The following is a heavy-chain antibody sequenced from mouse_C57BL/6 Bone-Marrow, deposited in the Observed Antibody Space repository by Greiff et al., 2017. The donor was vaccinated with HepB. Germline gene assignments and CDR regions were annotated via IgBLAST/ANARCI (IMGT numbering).Heavy chain of an antibody. J-gene: IGHJ4*01. V-gene: IGHV1-82*01. CDR3: ARGGWPPNAMDY. CDR2: IYPGDGDT. CDR1: GYAFSSSW. D-gene: IGHD2-3*01. Sequence: VQLVESGPELVKPGASVKISCKASGYAFSSSWMNWVKQRPGKGLEWIGRIYPGDGDTNYNGKFKGKATLTADKSSSTAYMQLSSLTSEDSAVYFCARGGWPPNAMDYWGQGTSVTVSS.